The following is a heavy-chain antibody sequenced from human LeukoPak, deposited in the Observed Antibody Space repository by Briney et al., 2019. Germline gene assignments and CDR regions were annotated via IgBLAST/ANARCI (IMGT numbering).Heavy chain of an antibody. CDR1: GFTFSDYA. D-gene: IGHD3-16*01. CDR2: ISASGGST. Sequence: PGGSPRLSCAVSGFTFSDYAMSWVRQAPGKGLEWVSAISASGGSTYYADSVKGRFTISRDNSKNTLFLQMNSLRAEDTAVYYCATPQGDFWGQGTLVTVSS. CDR3: ATPQGDF. J-gene: IGHJ4*02. V-gene: IGHV3-23*01.